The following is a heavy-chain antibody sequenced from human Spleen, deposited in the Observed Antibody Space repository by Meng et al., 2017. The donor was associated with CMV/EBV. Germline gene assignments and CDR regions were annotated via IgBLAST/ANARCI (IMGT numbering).Heavy chain of an antibody. D-gene: IGHD5/OR15-5a*01. J-gene: IGHJ6*02. CDR3: ASHSSTRFGMDV. CDR2: INPNSGDA. Sequence: VKVSCKASGYTFTGYYMHWVRQAPGLGLEWAGWINPNSGDAIYAQKFQGRVTMTRNTSINTAYMELSSLKSEDTAVYYCASHSSTRFGMDVWGQGTTVTVSS. V-gene: IGHV1-2*02. CDR1: GYTFTGYY.